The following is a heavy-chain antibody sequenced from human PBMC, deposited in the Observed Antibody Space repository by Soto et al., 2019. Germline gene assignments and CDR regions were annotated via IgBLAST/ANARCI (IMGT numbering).Heavy chain of an antibody. CDR1: GDSISSSSYY. CDR3: ARLKGAFFITTDNWFDP. D-gene: IGHD3-22*01. CDR2: IYYSGTT. V-gene: IGHV4-39*01. J-gene: IGHJ5*02. Sequence: ASETLSLTCTVSGDSISSSSYYWGWILQPPGKGLGWSGDIYYSGTTHYNPSLKSRVTISTDTSKNQFSLHLRSVTAADTAVYCCARLKGAFFITTDNWFDPWGQGTPVTVSS.